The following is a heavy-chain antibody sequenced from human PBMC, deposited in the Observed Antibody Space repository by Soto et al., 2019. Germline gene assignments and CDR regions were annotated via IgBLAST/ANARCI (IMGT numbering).Heavy chain of an antibody. D-gene: IGHD3-10*01. CDR3: ARVMVRGFIIPGYYYCMDD. V-gene: IGHV1-18*01. Sequence: ASVKVSCKSSGYTFTSYGISWERQAPGQGLEWMGWISAYNGNTNYAQKLHCRVTMNTDTPTSTAYMGLRSLRSDDTPVYHCARVMVRGFIIPGYYYCMDDWCQGSTFTV. J-gene: IGHJ6*02. CDR1: GYTFTSYG. CDR2: ISAYNGNT.